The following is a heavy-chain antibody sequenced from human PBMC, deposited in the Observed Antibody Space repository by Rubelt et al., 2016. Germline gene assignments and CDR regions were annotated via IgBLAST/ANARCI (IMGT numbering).Heavy chain of an antibody. D-gene: IGHD3-22*01. Sequence: QVQLVQSGAEVKKPGASVKVSCKASGYTFTGYYMHWVRQAPGQGLEWMGWINPNSGGTNYAQKVQGRVTMTRDTSISTAYMGLSRLRSDDTAVYYCARFASGGHSSGYLFDYWGQGTLVTVSS. J-gene: IGHJ4*02. CDR3: ARFASGGHSSGYLFDY. CDR2: INPNSGGT. V-gene: IGHV1-2*02. CDR1: GYTFTGYY.